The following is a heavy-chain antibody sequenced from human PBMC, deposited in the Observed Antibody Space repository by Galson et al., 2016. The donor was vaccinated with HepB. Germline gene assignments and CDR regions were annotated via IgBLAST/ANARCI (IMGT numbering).Heavy chain of an antibody. J-gene: IGHJ4*02. CDR1: SSSFSGHL. D-gene: IGHD2-2*01. CDR2: ISGNSRSI. CDR3: ARDISGHGTKGCDHDY. V-gene: IGHV3-21*01. Sequence: SLRLSCAASSSSFSGHLMNWVRQAPGKGLEWVSSISGNSRSIYYAESVKGRFTISRDNDEKLLFLQMNRLKAETTAVYYCARDISGHGTKGCDHDYWGQGTLVTVSS.